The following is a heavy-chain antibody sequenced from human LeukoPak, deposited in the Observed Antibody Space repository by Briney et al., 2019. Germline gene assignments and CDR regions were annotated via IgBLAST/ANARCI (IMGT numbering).Heavy chain of an antibody. V-gene: IGHV3-21*01. J-gene: IGHJ4*02. D-gene: IGHD1-1*01. Sequence: GGSLRLSCAASGFTFSSYSMNWVRQAPGKGLEWVSSISSSSSYIYYADSVKGRFTISRDNAKNSLYLQMNSLRAEDTGVYYCARGFLQLTPYYFDYWGQGTLVTVSS. CDR3: ARGFLQLTPYYFDY. CDR2: ISSSSSYI. CDR1: GFTFSSYS.